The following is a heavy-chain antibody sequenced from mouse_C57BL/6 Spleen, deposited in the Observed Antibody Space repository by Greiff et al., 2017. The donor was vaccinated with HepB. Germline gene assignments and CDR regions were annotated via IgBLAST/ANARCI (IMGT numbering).Heavy chain of an antibody. D-gene: IGHD1-1*01. J-gene: IGHJ4*01. CDR3: ARGFITTVVAVYYYAMDY. CDR2: IDPSASYT. V-gene: IGHV1-50*01. Sequence: VQLQQPGAELVKPGASVKLSCKASGYTFTSYWLQWVKQRPGQGLEWIGEIDPSASYTNYNQKFKGKATLTVDTSSSTAYMPLSSLTSEDPAVYYCARGFITTVVAVYYYAMDYWGQGTSVTVSS. CDR1: GYTFTSYW.